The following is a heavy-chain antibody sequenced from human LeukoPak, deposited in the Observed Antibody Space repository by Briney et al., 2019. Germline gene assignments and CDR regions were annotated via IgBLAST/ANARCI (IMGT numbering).Heavy chain of an antibody. CDR1: EFTFSIYW. CDR2: INQGGSER. D-gene: IGHD3-16*01. Sequence: PRGSLRLSCAASEFTFSIYWMSWVRQAPGKGLEWVANINQGGSERYYVDSVKGRFTISRDNAKNSLYLQMNNLRADDTAVYYCARENSGGSAFDYWGQGTLVTVSS. V-gene: IGHV3-7*01. J-gene: IGHJ4*02. CDR3: ARENSGGSAFDY.